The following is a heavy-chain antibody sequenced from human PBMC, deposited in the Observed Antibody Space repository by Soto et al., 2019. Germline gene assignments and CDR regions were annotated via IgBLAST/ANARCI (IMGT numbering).Heavy chain of an antibody. D-gene: IGHD3-22*01. Sequence: QVQLVQSGAEVKKPGASVKVSCKASGYTFTSYYMHWVRQAPGQGLEWMGIINPSGGSTSYAQKFQGRVTMTRDTSTSTVYMELSSLRSEDTAVYYCARAPNPKYYYDSSSYLLGFDFWGQGTLVTVSS. J-gene: IGHJ4*02. CDR3: ARAPNPKYYYDSSSYLLGFDF. CDR1: GYTFTSYY. CDR2: INPSGGST. V-gene: IGHV1-46*01.